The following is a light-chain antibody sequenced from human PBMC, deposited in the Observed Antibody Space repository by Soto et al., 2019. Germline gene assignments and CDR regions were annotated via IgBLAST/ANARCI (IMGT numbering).Light chain of an antibody. J-gene: IGLJ1*01. CDR3: AAWDDSLSGYV. V-gene: IGLV1-47*02. CDR2: SNN. Sequence: QSALTQPPSASGTPGQRVTISCSGSSSNIGSNYVYWYQQLPGTAPKLLIYSNNQRPSGVPDRFSGSKSGTSASPAISGLRSEDEADYYCAAWDDSLSGYVFGTGTKVT. CDR1: SSNIGSNY.